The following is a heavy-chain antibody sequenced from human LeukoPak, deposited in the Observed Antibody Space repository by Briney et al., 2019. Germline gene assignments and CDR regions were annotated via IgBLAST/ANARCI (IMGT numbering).Heavy chain of an antibody. CDR1: GASISRYY. CDR2: INTSGST. J-gene: IGHJ4*02. D-gene: IGHD3-22*01. V-gene: IGHV4-4*07. Sequence: PSETLSLTCTVSGASISRYYWSWIRQSAGKGLEWIGRINTSGSTKYNPSLESRVTMSVDTSKNQFSLRLSSVTAADTAVYYCARVNDYDSSGARFGYWGQGTLVTVSS. CDR3: ARVNDYDSSGARFGY.